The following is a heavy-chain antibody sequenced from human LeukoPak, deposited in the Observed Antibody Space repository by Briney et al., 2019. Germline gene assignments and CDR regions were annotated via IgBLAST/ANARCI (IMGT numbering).Heavy chain of an antibody. J-gene: IGHJ4*02. Sequence: ASVKVSCKASGYTFTSYGISWVRQAPGQGLEWMGWISAYNGNTNYAQKLQGRVTMTTDTSTSTAYMELRSLRSDDTAVCYCARTNVYYYDSSDYYPHFDYWGQGTLVTVSS. CDR2: ISAYNGNT. D-gene: IGHD3-22*01. CDR1: GYTFTSYG. CDR3: ARTNVYYYDSSDYYPHFDY. V-gene: IGHV1-18*01.